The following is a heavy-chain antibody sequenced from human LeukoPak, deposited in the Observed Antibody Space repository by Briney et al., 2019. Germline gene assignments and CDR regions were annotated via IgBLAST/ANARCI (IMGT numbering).Heavy chain of an antibody. V-gene: IGHV4-38-2*01. CDR2: IYYSGNT. CDR1: GYPISNGYY. CDR3: ARHRLFDTTGYYYDFDY. Sequence: SETLSLTCAVSGYPISNGYYWGWIRQPPGKGLEWIGSIYYSGNTYDNPSLKSRVTISLDTSKNQFSLRLSSVTASDTAVYYCARHRLFDTTGYYYDFDYWGQGTLVTASS. D-gene: IGHD3-22*01. J-gene: IGHJ4*02.